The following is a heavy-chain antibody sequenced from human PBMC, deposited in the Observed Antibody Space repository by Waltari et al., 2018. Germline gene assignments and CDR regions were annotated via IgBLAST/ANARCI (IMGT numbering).Heavy chain of an antibody. Sequence: QVQLVESGGGVVQPGGSLRLPCAAVGFTFSRYGMHWVGQAPGKGLEWVAFIRYDGSNKYYADSVKGRFTISRDNSKNTLYLQMNSLRAEDTAVYYCAKDRGGGEYYYYMDVWGKGTTVTVSS. D-gene: IGHD2-21*01. V-gene: IGHV3-30*02. CDR3: AKDRGGGEYYYYMDV. CDR1: GFTFSRYG. CDR2: IRYDGSNK. J-gene: IGHJ6*03.